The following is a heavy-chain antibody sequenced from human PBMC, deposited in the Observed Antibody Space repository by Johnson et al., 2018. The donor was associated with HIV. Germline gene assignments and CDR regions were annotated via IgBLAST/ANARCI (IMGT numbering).Heavy chain of an antibody. CDR2: ISSEGVNK. Sequence: QMLLVESGGGVVQPGRSLRLSCAASGFTLSTYAMHWVRQAPGKGLEWVAVISSEGVNKYYVDSAKGRFTISRDNSRNTLYLQMNSLRAEDTALYYCARVRTAAGFDAFDIWGQGTMVTVSS. CDR3: ARVRTAAGFDAFDI. J-gene: IGHJ3*02. D-gene: IGHD6-13*01. CDR1: GFTLSTYA. V-gene: IGHV3-30*03.